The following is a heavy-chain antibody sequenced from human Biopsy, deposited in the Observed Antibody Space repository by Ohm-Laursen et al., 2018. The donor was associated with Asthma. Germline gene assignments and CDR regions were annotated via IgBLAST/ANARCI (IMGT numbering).Heavy chain of an antibody. D-gene: IGHD6-13*01. CDR3: VRGSSSWHHGPFHYYYGLDV. CDR1: GGSINIGDYY. J-gene: IGHJ6*02. V-gene: IGHV4-31*03. CDR2: IYYSGST. Sequence: TLSLTCTVSGGSINIGDYYWSWIRQHPVKGLEWIGHIYYSGSTYYNPSLKSRVSISLDTSKNQFSLSLTSVTAADTAVYYCVRGSSSWHHGPFHYYYGLDVWGQGTTATVSS.